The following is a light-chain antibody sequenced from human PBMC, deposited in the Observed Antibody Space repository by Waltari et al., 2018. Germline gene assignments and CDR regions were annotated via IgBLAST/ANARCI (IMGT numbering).Light chain of an antibody. Sequence: QAVLTQPSSLPASPGASASLTCTLHSGINVASYRIYWYQQKPGSPPQFLLMYKSDSDKRQGSVVPSRFSGSKDASANAGILLISGLQSVDEADYYCMIWHNSAVVFGGGTKLTVL. CDR2: YKSDSDK. CDR3: MIWHNSAVV. V-gene: IGLV5-45*02. CDR1: SGINVASYR. J-gene: IGLJ2*01.